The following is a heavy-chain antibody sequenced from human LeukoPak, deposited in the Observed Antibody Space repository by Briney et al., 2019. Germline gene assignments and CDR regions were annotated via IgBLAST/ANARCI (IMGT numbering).Heavy chain of an antibody. V-gene: IGHV1-46*01. Sequence: ASVKVSCKASGYTFTSYYMHWVRQAPGQGLEWMGIINPSGGSTSYAQKFQGRVTITTDESTSTAYMELSSLRSEDTAVYYCARETSSRYFDYWGQGTLVTVS. CDR3: ARETSSRYFDY. CDR2: INPSGGST. J-gene: IGHJ4*02. CDR1: GYTFTSYY.